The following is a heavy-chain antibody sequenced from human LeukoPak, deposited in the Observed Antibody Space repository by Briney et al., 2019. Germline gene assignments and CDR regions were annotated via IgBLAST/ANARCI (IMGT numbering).Heavy chain of an antibody. CDR3: ARTTRGLFYGYCDL. J-gene: IGHJ2*01. CDR2: IYYSGST. V-gene: IGHV4-59*08. CDR1: GGSISSYY. Sequence: SETLSLTCTVSGGSISSYYWSWIRQPPGKGLEWIGYIYYSGSTDYNPSLKSRVTISVDTSKNQFSLKLSSVTAADTAVYYCARTTRGLFYGYCDLWGRGTLVTVSS. D-gene: IGHD1-1*01.